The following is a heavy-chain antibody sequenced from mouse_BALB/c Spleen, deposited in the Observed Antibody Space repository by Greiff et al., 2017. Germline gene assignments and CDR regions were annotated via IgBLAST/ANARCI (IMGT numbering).Heavy chain of an antibody. CDR1: GFSLTSYG. CDR3: ARNKDDYDSYYFDY. V-gene: IGHV2-2*02. CDR2: IWSGGST. J-gene: IGHJ2*01. D-gene: IGHD2-4*01. Sequence: VKLVESGPGLVQPSQSLSITCTVSGFSLTSYGVHWVRQSPGKGLEWLGVIWSGGSTDYNAAFISRLSISKDNSKSQVFFKMNSLQANDTAIYYCARNKDDYDSYYFDYWGQGTTLTVSS.